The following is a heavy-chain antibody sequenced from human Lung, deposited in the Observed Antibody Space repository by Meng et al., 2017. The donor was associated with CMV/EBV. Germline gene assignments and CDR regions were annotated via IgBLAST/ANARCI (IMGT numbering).Heavy chain of an antibody. CDR1: GPPITTYY. D-gene: IGHD2-15*01. Sequence: LXCTVSGPPITTYYWSWIRQPPGKGLEWIGYISYSGSTNYSPSLRSRVSLSVDTSKNQFSLELSAVTAADTAIYYCARDRAALGYYYYAMDVWGQGTXVTVSS. V-gene: IGHV4-59*01. CDR2: ISYSGST. J-gene: IGHJ6*02. CDR3: ARDRAALGYYYYAMDV.